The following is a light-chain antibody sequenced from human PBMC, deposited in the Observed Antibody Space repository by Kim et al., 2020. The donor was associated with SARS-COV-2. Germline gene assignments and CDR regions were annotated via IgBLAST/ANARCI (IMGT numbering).Light chain of an antibody. J-gene: IGLJ1*01. CDR1: KLGDKY. CDR2: QDS. V-gene: IGLV3-1*01. CDR3: QAWDSSTHV. Sequence: VSPGQTASITCSGDKLGDKYACWYQQKPGQSPVLVIYQDSKRPSGIPERFSGSNSGNTATLTIGGTQAMDEADYYCQAWDSSTHVFGTGTKVTVL.